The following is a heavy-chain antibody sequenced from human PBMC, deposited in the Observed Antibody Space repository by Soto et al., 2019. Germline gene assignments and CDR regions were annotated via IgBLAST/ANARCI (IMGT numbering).Heavy chain of an antibody. V-gene: IGHV3-30*03. D-gene: IGHD2-15*01. Sequence: QVQLVESGGGVVQPGGSLRLCCAASGFTFSSYGMQWVRQSPGEGLEWVAIMAHDGSNQYYGDSVKGRFTISRDNSKNTLYLQMDSLRPEDTAVYYCARSSGGSSYYPPDYWGQGTLVTVSS. CDR2: MAHDGSNQ. CDR1: GFTFSSYG. J-gene: IGHJ4*02. CDR3: ARSSGGSSYYPPDY.